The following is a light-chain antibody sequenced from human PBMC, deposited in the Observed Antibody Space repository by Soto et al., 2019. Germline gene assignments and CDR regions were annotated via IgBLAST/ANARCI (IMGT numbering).Light chain of an antibody. CDR1: SSDVGNYDS. J-gene: IGLJ3*02. CDR2: EVR. CDR3: SSYTSSSTVV. V-gene: IGLV2-14*01. Sequence: QSALTQPASLSGSPGQSITISCTGTSSDVGNYDSVSWYQQHPGKAPKLLIYEVRNRPSGVSSRFSGSKSGNTASLTISGLQAEDEADYYCSSYTSSSTVVFGGGTKLTVL.